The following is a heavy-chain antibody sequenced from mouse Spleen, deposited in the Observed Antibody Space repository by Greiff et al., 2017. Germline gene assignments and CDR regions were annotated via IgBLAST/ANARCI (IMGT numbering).Heavy chain of an antibody. J-gene: IGHJ1*01. Sequence: QQPGAELVRPGSSVKLSCKASGYTFTSYWMHWVKQRPIQGLEWIGNIDPSDSETHYNQKFKDKATLTVDKSSSTAYMQLSSLTSEDSAVYYCARRGGSSTDWYFDVWGAGTTVTVSS. V-gene: IGHV1-52*01. CDR3: ARRGGSSTDWYFDV. D-gene: IGHD1-1*01. CDR1: GYTFTSYW. CDR2: IDPSDSET.